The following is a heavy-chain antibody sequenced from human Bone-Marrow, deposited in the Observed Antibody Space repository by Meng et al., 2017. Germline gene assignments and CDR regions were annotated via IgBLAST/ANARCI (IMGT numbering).Heavy chain of an antibody. D-gene: IGHD1-1*01. Sequence: QGQLHPWGAGLLKPSKPLSLTCAFYGGSFSGYYWSWICQPPGKGLEWIGEINHSGSTNYNPSLKSRVAISVDTSKNQFSLKLSSVTAADTAVYYCARGTRPLLFQHWGQGTLVTVSS. J-gene: IGHJ1*01. CDR2: INHSGST. CDR1: GGSFSGYY. V-gene: IGHV4-34*01. CDR3: ARGTRPLLFQH.